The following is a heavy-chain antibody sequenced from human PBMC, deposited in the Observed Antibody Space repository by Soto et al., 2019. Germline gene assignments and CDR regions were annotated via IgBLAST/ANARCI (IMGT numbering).Heavy chain of an antibody. V-gene: IGHV4-59*08. Sequence: SETLSLTCTVSGGSIRSYYWSWIRQPPGKGLEWIGYIYYSGSTNYNPSLKSRVTISVDTSKNQFSLKLSSVTAADTAVYYCARASVTTRIWFDPWGQGTPVTV. CDR3: ARASVTTRIWFDP. D-gene: IGHD4-4*01. CDR1: GGSIRSYY. J-gene: IGHJ5*02. CDR2: IYYSGST.